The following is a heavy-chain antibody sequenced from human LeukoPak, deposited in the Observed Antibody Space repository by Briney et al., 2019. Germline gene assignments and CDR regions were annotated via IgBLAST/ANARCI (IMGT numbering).Heavy chain of an antibody. CDR1: GFTFGDYA. CDR3: AELGITMIGGV. J-gene: IGHJ6*04. CDR2: IKYDGSEK. V-gene: IGHV3-7*01. Sequence: GGSLRLSCTASGFTFGDYAMSWVRQAPGKGLEWVANIKYDGSEKYYVDSVKGRFTISRDNAKNSLSLQMDSLRAEDTAVYYCAELGITMIGGVWGKGTTVTISS. D-gene: IGHD3-10*02.